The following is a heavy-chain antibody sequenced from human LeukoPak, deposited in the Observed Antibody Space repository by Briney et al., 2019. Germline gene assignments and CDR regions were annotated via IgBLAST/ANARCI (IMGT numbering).Heavy chain of an antibody. V-gene: IGHV1-2*02. CDR1: GYTFTHYY. J-gene: IGHJ4*02. Sequence: GASVKVSCKASGYTFTHYYMHWVRQAPGQGLEWMAWINPNTGVTNCAQNFQGRVTMTRDTSISTAYMELSGLRSDDTAVYYCARALGGTNYGAYFDYWGQGTQVCVSS. D-gene: IGHD4-17*01. CDR3: ARALGGTNYGAYFDY. CDR2: INPNTGVT.